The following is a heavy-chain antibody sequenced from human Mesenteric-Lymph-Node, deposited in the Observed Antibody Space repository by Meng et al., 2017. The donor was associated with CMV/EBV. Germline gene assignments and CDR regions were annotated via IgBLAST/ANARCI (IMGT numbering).Heavy chain of an antibody. CDR2: ICHSNSVI. CDR1: GFIFSEYC. CDR3: ARDRIAVADFLFINWFDT. V-gene: IGHV3-11*01. Sequence: GGSLRLSCVGSGFIFSEYCMYWFRQAPGKGLEWVSLICHSNSVIDYADFVEGRFTISRDNAKNSPYLQMNSLRAEDTAVYYCARDRIAVADFLFINWFDTWGQGTLVTVSS. D-gene: IGHD6-19*01. J-gene: IGHJ5*02.